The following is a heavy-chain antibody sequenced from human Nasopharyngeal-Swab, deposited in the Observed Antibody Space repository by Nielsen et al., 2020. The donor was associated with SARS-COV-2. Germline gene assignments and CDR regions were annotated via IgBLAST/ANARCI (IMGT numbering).Heavy chain of an antibody. CDR2: INHSGTT. J-gene: IGHJ5*01. CDR1: GGSISSSIYY. D-gene: IGHD5-12*01. CDR3: ARWGYDSSRWYAS. Sequence: SETLSLTCTVSGGSISSSIYYWGWIRQPPGKGLEWIGEINHSGTTNYNPSLKSRVTISVDTSKNQFSLKLSSVTAADTAVYYCARWGYDSSRWYASWGQGSLVTVSS. V-gene: IGHV4-39*01.